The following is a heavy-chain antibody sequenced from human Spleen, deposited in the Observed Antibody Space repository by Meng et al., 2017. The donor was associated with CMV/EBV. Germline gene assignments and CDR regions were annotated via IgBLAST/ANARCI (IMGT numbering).Heavy chain of an antibody. J-gene: IGHJ4*02. Sequence: SYGDSVSSNSAAWNWIRQSPSRGLEWLGRTYYRSKWYNDYAVSVKSRITINPDTSKNQFSLQLNSVTPEDTTVYYCARMYSGTFDYWGQGTLVTVSS. V-gene: IGHV6-1*01. CDR2: TYYRSKWYN. D-gene: IGHD1-26*01. CDR3: ARMYSGTFDY. CDR1: GDSVSSNSAA.